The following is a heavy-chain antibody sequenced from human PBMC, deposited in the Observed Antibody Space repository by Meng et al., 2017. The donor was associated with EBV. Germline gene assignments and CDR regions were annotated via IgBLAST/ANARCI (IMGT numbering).Heavy chain of an antibody. CDR2: LIPMVGAP. J-gene: IGHJ4*02. D-gene: IGHD3-10*01. V-gene: IGHV1-69*01. CDR3: ASESGRGFTPDY. CDR1: GGTCRSDA. Sequence: QGQLLQSGAEVKKPGSSVKVSCRTSGGTCRSDAVSCVRQAPRQGLEWRGGLIPMVGAPHYAQKFQGRVTIIADESTSTHSMELNSLRSEDTAMYYCASESGRGFTPDYWGQGTLVTVSS.